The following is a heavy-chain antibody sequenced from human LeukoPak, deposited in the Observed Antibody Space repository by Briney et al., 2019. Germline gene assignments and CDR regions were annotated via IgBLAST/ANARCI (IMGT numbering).Heavy chain of an antibody. Sequence: ASVKVSCKASGYTFTSHGVSWVRQAPGQGLEWMGWISAYNGDTNYAQRFQGRVTMTTDTSTSTAYMELRSLRSDDTAVYYCAKDRYNWNYFDYWGQGTLVTVSS. D-gene: IGHD1-20*01. V-gene: IGHV1-18*01. J-gene: IGHJ4*02. CDR3: AKDRYNWNYFDY. CDR2: ISAYNGDT. CDR1: GYTFTSHG.